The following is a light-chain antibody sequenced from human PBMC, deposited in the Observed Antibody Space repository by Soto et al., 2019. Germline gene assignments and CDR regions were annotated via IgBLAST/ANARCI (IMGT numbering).Light chain of an antibody. CDR1: QSISSA. CDR2: DAS. J-gene: IGKJ4*01. V-gene: IGKV3-11*01. CDR3: QQRSSWPLT. Sequence: EIVLTQSPASLSLSPGERATLSCRASQSISSALAWYQQKRGQAPRLLIYDASNRASGIPARFSGSGSGTDFTLTISSLETEDSAIYYCQQRSSWPLTFGGGTKVDI.